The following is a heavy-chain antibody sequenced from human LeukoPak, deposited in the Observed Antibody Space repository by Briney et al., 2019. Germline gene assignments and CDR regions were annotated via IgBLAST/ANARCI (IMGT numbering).Heavy chain of an antibody. J-gene: IGHJ4*02. V-gene: IGHV3-7*01. CDR1: GFTFSNYW. CDR3: AREDDWNYEDY. Sequence: GGSLRLSCAASGFTFSNYWMSWVRQAPGKGLEWVANIKQDGSEKNYVNSVKGRFTISRDNAKNSLYLQMDSLRAEDTAIYYCAREDDWNYEDYWGQGTLVTVSS. CDR2: IKQDGSEK. D-gene: IGHD1-7*01.